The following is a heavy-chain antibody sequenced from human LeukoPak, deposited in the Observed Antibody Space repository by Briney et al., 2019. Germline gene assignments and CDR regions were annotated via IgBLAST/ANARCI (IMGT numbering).Heavy chain of an antibody. V-gene: IGHV1-8*01. CDR1: GYTFTSYD. J-gene: IGHJ4*02. CDR2: MNPNSGNT. CDR3: ARIETSHYDFWSGSYY. Sequence: ASVKVSCKASGYTFTSYDINWVRQATGQGLEWMGRMNPNSGNTGYAQKFQGRVTMTRNTSISTAYMELSSLRSEDTAVYYCARIETSHYDFWSGSYYWGQGTLVTVSS. D-gene: IGHD3-3*01.